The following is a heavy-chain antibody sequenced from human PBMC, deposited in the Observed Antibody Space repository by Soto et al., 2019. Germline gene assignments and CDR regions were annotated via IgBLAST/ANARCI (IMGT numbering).Heavy chain of an antibody. V-gene: IGHV1-8*01. CDR3: ARAAADYYYYYYYMDV. J-gene: IGHJ6*03. CDR2: MNPNSGNT. CDR1: GYTFTSYD. Sequence: ASAKVSCKASGYTFTSYDINWVRQSTGQGLQWIGWMNPNSGNTGYAQKFQGRVTMTRNTSISTAYMELSSLRSEDTAVYYCARAAADYYYYYYYMDVWGKGTTVTSP. D-gene: IGHD6-13*01.